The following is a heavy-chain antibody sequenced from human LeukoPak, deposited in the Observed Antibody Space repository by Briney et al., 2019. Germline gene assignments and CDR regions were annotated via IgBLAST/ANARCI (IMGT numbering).Heavy chain of an antibody. CDR1: GFTFSSYW. Sequence: PGGSLRLSCAASGFTFSSYWMSWVRQSPGKGLEWIGSINYSGTTTYNPSLKSRVTMSADTSRNQFSLRLSSVTTADTSLYFCAGTMIISSYYFDSWGQGTQVIVSS. CDR3: AGTMIISSYYFDS. D-gene: IGHD3-22*01. J-gene: IGHJ4*02. V-gene: IGHV4-34*08. CDR2: INYSGTT.